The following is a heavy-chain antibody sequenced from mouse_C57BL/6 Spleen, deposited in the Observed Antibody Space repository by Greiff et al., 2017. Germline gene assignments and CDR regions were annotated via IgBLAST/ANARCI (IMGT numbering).Heavy chain of an antibody. CDR2: IDPANGNT. J-gene: IGHJ4*01. V-gene: IGHV14-3*01. Sequence: EVKLVESVAELVRPGASVKLSCTASGFNIKNTYMHWVKQRPEQGLEWIGRIDPANGNTKYAPKFQGKATITADTSSNTAYLQLSSLTSEDTAIYYCASIYYEYVDYAMDYWGQGTSVTVSS. CDR1: GFNIKNTY. CDR3: ASIYYEYVDYAMDY. D-gene: IGHD2-4*01.